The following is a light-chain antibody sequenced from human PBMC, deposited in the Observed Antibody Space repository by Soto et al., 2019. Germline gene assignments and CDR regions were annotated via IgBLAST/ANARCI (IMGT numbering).Light chain of an antibody. CDR3: QQRGNWPVT. Sequence: EIGLPQSPATLSLSPGERATLSCRASQSVGSYFAWYQQKPGQAPRLLIYDASNRATGIPARFSGSGSGTDFTLTISSLEPDDFAVYYCQQRGNWPVTFGQGTKVDIK. CDR1: QSVGSY. CDR2: DAS. J-gene: IGKJ1*01. V-gene: IGKV3-11*01.